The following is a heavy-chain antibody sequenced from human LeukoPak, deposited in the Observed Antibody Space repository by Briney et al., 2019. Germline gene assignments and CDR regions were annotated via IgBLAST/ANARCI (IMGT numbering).Heavy chain of an antibody. J-gene: IGHJ5*02. CDR1: GGSISSYY. CDR3: ARSTRYNWFDP. CDR2: IYYSGST. Sequence: PSETLSLTCTVSGGSISSYYWSWIRQPPGKGLEWIGYIYYSGSTNYNPSLKSRVTTSVDTSKNQFSLKLSSVTAADTAAYYCARSTRYNWFDPWGQGTLVTVSS. V-gene: IGHV4-59*01.